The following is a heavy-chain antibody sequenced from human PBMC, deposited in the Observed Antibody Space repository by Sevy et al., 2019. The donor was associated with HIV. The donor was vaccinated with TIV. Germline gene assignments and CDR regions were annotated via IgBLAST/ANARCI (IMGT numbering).Heavy chain of an antibody. Sequence: GGSLRLSCAASGFTFSSYGMSWVRQAPGKGLEWVSAISRSGGRTYYADSVKGRFTISRDNSKNTLYLQMNSLRAEATAVHYCAKEGLRPYDSSSYYAGPDAFHIWGQGTMVTVSS. CDR2: ISRSGGRT. CDR1: GFTFSSYG. J-gene: IGHJ3*02. D-gene: IGHD3-22*01. V-gene: IGHV3-23*01. CDR3: AKEGLRPYDSSSYYAGPDAFHI.